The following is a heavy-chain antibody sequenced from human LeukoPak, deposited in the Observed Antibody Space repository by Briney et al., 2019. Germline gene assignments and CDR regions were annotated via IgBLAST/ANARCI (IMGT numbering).Heavy chain of an antibody. CDR2: ISGYNGQT. CDR3: ARDVRAGYFYYGMDV. D-gene: IGHD2-21*01. Sequence: GASVKVSCKASGYTFTSYGISWVRQAPGQGPEWMGWISGYNGQTNYAQKFQGRVTMTTDTSTSTAYMELRSLRSDDTAVHYCARDVRAGYFYYGMDVWGQGTTVTVSS. V-gene: IGHV1-18*01. CDR1: GYTFTSYG. J-gene: IGHJ6*02.